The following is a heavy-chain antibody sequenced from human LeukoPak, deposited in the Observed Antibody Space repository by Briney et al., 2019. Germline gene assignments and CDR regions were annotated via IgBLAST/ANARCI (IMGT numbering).Heavy chain of an antibody. J-gene: IGHJ4*02. D-gene: IGHD4-11*01. Sequence: SETLSLTCTVSGGSISSSYWSWIRQPPGKGLEWIGYMYYSGSTNYNPSLKSRVTISVDTSKSQFSLKLTSVTAADTAVYYCARQQDYTFDYWGQGTLVTVSS. V-gene: IGHV4-59*08. CDR1: GGSISSSY. CDR2: MYYSGST. CDR3: ARQQDYTFDY.